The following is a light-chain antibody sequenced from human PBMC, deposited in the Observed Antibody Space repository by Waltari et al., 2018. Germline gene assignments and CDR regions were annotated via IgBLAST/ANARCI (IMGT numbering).Light chain of an antibody. V-gene: IGLV1-40*01. CDR1: SSNIGAGYD. CDR2: GNS. J-gene: IGLJ1*01. CDR3: QSYDSSLSGSGV. Sequence: QSVLTQPPSVSGAPGQRVTISCTGSSSNIGAGYDVHWYQQLPGTAPKLLIYGNSNRPSGFPDRVSGSKSGTSASLAITGLQAEEEADYYCQSYDSSLSGSGVFGTGTKVTVL.